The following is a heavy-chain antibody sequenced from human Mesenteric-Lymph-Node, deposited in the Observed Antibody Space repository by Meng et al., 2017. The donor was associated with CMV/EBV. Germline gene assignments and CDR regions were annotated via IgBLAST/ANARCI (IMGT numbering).Heavy chain of an antibody. Sequence: GESLKISCAASGSTLSSYWMHWVRKDPGKGLVWVARINGDGSSTAYADSVKGRFTISRDNAKNSLYLQMNSLRAEDTAVYYCARGHYYYESSNAMDVWGQGTTVTVSS. CDR1: GSTLSSYW. CDR3: ARGHYYYESSNAMDV. CDR2: INGDGSST. V-gene: IGHV3-74*01. D-gene: IGHD3-22*01. J-gene: IGHJ6*02.